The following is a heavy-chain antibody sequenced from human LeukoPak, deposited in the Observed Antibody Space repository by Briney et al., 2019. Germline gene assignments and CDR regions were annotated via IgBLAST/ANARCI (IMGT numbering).Heavy chain of an antibody. Sequence: GGSLRLSCAASGFTFDDYAMHWVRQAPGKGLEWVSGISWNSGSIGYADSVKGRFTISRDNAKNSLYLQMNSLRAEDTALYYCAKDIRHSSSSIFDYWGQGTLVTVSS. J-gene: IGHJ4*02. D-gene: IGHD6-6*01. CDR1: GFTFDDYA. V-gene: IGHV3-9*01. CDR3: AKDIRHSSSSIFDY. CDR2: ISWNSGSI.